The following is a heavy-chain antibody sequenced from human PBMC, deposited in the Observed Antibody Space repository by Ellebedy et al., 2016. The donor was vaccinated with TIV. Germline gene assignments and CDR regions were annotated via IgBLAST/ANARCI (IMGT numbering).Heavy chain of an antibody. J-gene: IGHJ6*02. CDR3: ARGSWACSGSMDV. CDR1: GFSFSDYY. CDR2: ISSSGSTT. D-gene: IGHD6-19*01. V-gene: IGHV3-11*04. Sequence: GGSLRLSCAASGFSFSDYYMSWIRQAPGKGLEWVSYISSSGSTTYYADSVEGRFTISRDNAKNSLHLQMNSLRADDTAVYYCARGSWACSGSMDVWGQGTTVTVSS.